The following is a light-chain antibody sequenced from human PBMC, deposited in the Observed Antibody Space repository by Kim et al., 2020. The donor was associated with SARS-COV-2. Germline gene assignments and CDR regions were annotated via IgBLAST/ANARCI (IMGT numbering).Light chain of an antibody. CDR2: GAS. CDR1: KGIANTC. Sequence: SPGERATLSCRASKGIANTCLAWYQPKPGQAPRFLISGASSRATGITDRFSGSVSGTDFTLTISRLEHEDFAMYYCQQYGGAPLTFGGGTKVDIK. V-gene: IGKV3-20*01. J-gene: IGKJ4*01. CDR3: QQYGGAPLT.